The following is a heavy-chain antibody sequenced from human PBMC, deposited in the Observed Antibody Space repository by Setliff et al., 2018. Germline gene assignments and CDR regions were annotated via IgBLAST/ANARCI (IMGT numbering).Heavy chain of an antibody. V-gene: IGHV3-7*03. D-gene: IGHD1-26*01. CDR3: LKKIIAGAGPPYDYFDY. CDR2: IKQDGSEK. J-gene: IGHJ4*02. Sequence: GGSLRLSCAASGFTFSDYYMSWIRQAPGKGLEWVANIKQDGSEKYYVDSVKGRFTISRVNSKNMLYLQMNSLRADDTAVYYCLKKIIAGAGPPYDYFDYWGQGTLVTVSS. CDR1: GFTFSDYY.